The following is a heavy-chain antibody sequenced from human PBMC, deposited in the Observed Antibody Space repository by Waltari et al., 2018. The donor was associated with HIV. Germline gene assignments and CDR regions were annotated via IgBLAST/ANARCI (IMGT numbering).Heavy chain of an antibody. Sequence: EVQVLESGGALVQPGGSLRLSCAASGFTFSNYGMSWVRQAPGKGLDGVATISGSGGSTYYADSVKGRFTVSRDNSKNTLYLQSNSLRAEDTAVYFCVKEHQYSHSWYSYYGMDVWGQGTTVTVSS. J-gene: IGHJ6*02. CDR2: ISGSGGST. D-gene: IGHD6-13*01. CDR1: GFTFSNYG. V-gene: IGHV3-23*01. CDR3: VKEHQYSHSWYSYYGMDV.